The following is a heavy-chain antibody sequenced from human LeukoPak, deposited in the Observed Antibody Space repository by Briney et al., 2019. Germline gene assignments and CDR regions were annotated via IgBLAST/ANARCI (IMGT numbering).Heavy chain of an antibody. CDR3: AKDSSLDYGDYDAFDY. V-gene: IGHV3-9*01. CDR1: GFTFDDYA. CDR2: ISWNSGSI. J-gene: IGHJ4*02. D-gene: IGHD4-17*01. Sequence: GGSLRLSCAASGFTFDDYAMHWVRQAPGKGLEWVSGISWNSGSIGYADSVKGRFTISRDNAKNSLYLQMNSLRAEDTALYYCAKDSSLDYGDYDAFDYWGQGTLVTVSS.